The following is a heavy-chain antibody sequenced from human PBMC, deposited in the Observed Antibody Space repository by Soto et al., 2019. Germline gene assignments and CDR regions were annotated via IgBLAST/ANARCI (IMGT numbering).Heavy chain of an antibody. CDR1: GASVSSGSFY. Sequence: SETLSLTCSVSGASVSSGSFYWSWIRQPPGKGLEWIGFIYNNETFNYNPSLKSRVTLSVDTSKHQFSLKLSSVTAADTAVYYCARVPLRYSSSHNFDSWGQGALVTAPQ. J-gene: IGHJ4*02. CDR2: IYNNETF. D-gene: IGHD6-19*01. V-gene: IGHV4-61*01. CDR3: ARVPLRYSSSHNFDS.